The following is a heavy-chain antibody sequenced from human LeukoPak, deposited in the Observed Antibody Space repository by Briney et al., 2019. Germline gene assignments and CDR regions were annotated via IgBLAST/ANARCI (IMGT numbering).Heavy chain of an antibody. D-gene: IGHD3-16*01. Sequence: QSGGSLRLSGAASGFTFSSYAMHWVRQAPGKGLEWVAVISYDGSNKYYADSVKGRFTISRDNSKNTLYLQMNSLRAEDTAVYYCATLGVYWGQGTLVTVSS. CDR2: ISYDGSNK. J-gene: IGHJ4*02. CDR1: GFTFSSYA. CDR3: ATLGVY. V-gene: IGHV3-30-3*01.